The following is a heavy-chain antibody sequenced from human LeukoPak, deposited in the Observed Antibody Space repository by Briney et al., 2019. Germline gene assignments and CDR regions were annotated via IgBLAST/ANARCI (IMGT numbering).Heavy chain of an antibody. CDR2: INHSGST. CDR3: ARAKEYGYNYGPGFGFDP. D-gene: IGHD5-18*01. V-gene: IGHV4-34*01. J-gene: IGHJ5*02. CDR1: GGSFSGYY. Sequence: PSGTLSLTCAVYGGSFSGYYWSWIRQPPGKGLECIGEINHSGSTNYGPSLKSRVTISVDTSKKQISLKLSSVTAADTAVYYCARAKEYGYNYGPGFGFDPWGQGTLVTVSS.